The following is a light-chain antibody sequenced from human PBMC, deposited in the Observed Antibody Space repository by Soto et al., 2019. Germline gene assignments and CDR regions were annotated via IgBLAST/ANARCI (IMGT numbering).Light chain of an antibody. J-gene: IGLJ2*01. CDR1: SGSVSTSYY. Sequence: QTVVTQEPSFSVSPGGTVTLTCGLSSGSVSTSYYPSWYQQTPGQAPRTLIYSTNTRSSGVPDRFSGSILGNKAALTITGAQADDESDYYCVLNMGSGIVVFGGGTQLTVL. CDR3: VLNMGSGIVV. CDR2: STN. V-gene: IGLV8-61*01.